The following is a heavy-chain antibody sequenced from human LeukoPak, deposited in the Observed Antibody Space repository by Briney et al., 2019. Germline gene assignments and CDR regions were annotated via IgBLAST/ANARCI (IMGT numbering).Heavy chain of an antibody. Sequence: GASLNTSCKGSGYSFTSYWIGWLRQLPGKGLEWMGIIYPGDSDTRYSPSFQGQVTISADKSISTAYLQWSSLKASDTAMYYCARVSNYYDSSGPTHFDYWGQGTLVTVSS. CDR2: IYPGDSDT. CDR3: ARVSNYYDSSGPTHFDY. J-gene: IGHJ4*02. D-gene: IGHD3-22*01. CDR1: GYSFTSYW. V-gene: IGHV5-51*01.